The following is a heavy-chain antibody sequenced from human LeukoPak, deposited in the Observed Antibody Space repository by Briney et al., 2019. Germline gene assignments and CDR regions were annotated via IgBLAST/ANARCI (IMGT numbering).Heavy chain of an antibody. CDR1: GFSFTFYS. V-gene: IGHV3-23*01. CDR3: AKMVLSWGGDVWGTYRFGAFDI. J-gene: IGHJ3*02. CDR2: NSGGGGNT. D-gene: IGHD3-16*02. Sequence: AGGSLRLSCAASGFSFTFYSMNWVRQAPGKGLEWVSANSGGGGNTYYAESVKGRFTISRDNSKITLYLHMNSLRAEDTAVYYCAKMVLSWGGDVWGTYRFGAFDIWGQGTMVTVSS.